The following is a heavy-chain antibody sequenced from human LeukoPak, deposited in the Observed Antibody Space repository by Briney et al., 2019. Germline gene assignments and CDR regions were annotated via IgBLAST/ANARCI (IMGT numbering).Heavy chain of an antibody. Sequence: PSETLSLTCTVSGGSINRSSYYWAWIRQPPGKGMEWIGSMHPSESTHYNPSLRSRVTISVDTSKNQFSLSLTSVTAADRAVYYCARQPPYSSTFDVWGQGTMVSVSS. CDR1: GGSINRSSYY. J-gene: IGHJ3*01. CDR2: MHPSEST. V-gene: IGHV4-39*01. D-gene: IGHD2-21*01. CDR3: ARQPPYSSTFDV.